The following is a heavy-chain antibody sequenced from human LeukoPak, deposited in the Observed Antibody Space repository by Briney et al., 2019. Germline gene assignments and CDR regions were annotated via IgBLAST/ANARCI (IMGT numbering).Heavy chain of an antibody. CDR2: IYSSGST. CDR1: GDSISSDY. CDR3: ARSLMDEAAA. Sequence: PSETLSLTCTVSGDSISSDYWNWIRQPAGKGLEWIGRIYSSGSTNYNPSLKSRITMSLHTSKNQFSLKLSSVNAADTAVYYCARSLMDEAAAWGQGTLVTVSS. J-gene: IGHJ4*02. V-gene: IGHV4-4*07. D-gene: IGHD6-13*01.